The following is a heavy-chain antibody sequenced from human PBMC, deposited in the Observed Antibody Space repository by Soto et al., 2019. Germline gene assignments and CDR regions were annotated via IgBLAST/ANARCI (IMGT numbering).Heavy chain of an antibody. V-gene: IGHV3-21*01. CDR1: GFTFSSYS. CDR3: AMIAAQEVDAFDI. CDR2: ISSSSSYI. D-gene: IGHD6-6*01. J-gene: IGHJ3*02. Sequence: EVQLVESGGGLVKPGGSLRLSCAASGFTFSSYSMNWVRQAPGKGLEWVSSISSSSSYIYYADSVKGRFTISRDNAKNSLYLQMNSLRAEDTAVYYCAMIAAQEVDAFDIWGQGTMVTVSS.